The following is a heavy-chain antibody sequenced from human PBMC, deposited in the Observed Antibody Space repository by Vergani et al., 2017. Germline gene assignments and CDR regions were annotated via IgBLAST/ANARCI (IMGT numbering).Heavy chain of an antibody. V-gene: IGHV1-3*01. D-gene: IGHD3-10*01. CDR2: INAGNGNT. Sequence: QVQLVQSGAEVKKPGASVKVSCKASGYTFTNYAMHWVRQAPGQRLEWMGWINAGNGNTKYSQKFQGRVTITRDTSASTAYMELSSLRSEDTAVYYCAREVWDYGSGSYSDYWGQGTLVTVSS. CDR3: AREVWDYGSGSYSDY. J-gene: IGHJ4*02. CDR1: GYTFTNYA.